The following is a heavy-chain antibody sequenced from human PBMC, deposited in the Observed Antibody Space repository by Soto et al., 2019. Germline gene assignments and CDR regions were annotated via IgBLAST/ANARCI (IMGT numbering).Heavy chain of an antibody. CDR2: ISYDGTNK. D-gene: IGHD3-10*01. J-gene: IGHJ4*02. V-gene: IGHV3-30*18. Sequence: QVQLVEAGGGVVQPGRSLRLSCAASGFAFSSYGMHWVRQAPGKGLEWVAVISYDGTNKYYADSVEGRFTISRDNSKNTLYLQEHSLRGEDTSVDYCAKELRRGVASLDYWGQGTLVTVSS. CDR1: GFAFSSYG. CDR3: AKELRRGVASLDY.